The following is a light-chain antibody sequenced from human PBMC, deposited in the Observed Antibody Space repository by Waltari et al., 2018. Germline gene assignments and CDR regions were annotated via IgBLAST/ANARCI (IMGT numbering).Light chain of an antibody. Sequence: DVVTTHSPLPLPVTLGQPASHSCRFRPSLVHRDGNTDLNWSRQRPGQAPRRLIYRVSNRESGVPDRFSGSGSGTDFTLKISRVDAEDIGVYYCMQGTHCALYTFGQGTKLEIK. J-gene: IGKJ2*01. CDR3: MQGTHCALYT. CDR1: PSLVHRDGNTD. CDR2: RVS. V-gene: IGKV2-30*02.